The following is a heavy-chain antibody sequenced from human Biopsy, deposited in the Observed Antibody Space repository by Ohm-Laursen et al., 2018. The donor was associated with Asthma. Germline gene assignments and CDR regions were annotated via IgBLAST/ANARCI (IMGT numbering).Heavy chain of an antibody. D-gene: IGHD3-3*02. J-gene: IGHJ1*01. V-gene: IGHV3-7*01. CDR1: GFTFGAYW. CDR3: ARTFHFWSPYHAEHYQL. Sequence: LTLTCAASGFTFGAYWMSWVRQVPGKGLEWVAIIKHDETEKNHVDSLKGRFTISRDNAKNSLYLQMNSLRAEDTAVYYCARTFHFWSPYHAEHYQLWGQGTLVTVPS. CDR2: IKHDETEK.